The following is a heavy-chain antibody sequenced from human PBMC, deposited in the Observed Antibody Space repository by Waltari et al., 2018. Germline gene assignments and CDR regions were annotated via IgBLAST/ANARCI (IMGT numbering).Heavy chain of an antibody. CDR1: GFTFDDYA. CDR3: ARDGSPYYYYGMDV. Sequence: EVQLVESGGGLVQPGRSLRLSCAASGFTFDDYAMHWVRQAPGKGLEWVSGISWNSGSIGYADSVKGRFTISRDNAKNSLYLQMNSLRAEDTALYYCARDGSPYYYYGMDVWGQGITVTVSS. CDR2: ISWNSGSI. J-gene: IGHJ6*02. D-gene: IGHD2-15*01. V-gene: IGHV3-9*01.